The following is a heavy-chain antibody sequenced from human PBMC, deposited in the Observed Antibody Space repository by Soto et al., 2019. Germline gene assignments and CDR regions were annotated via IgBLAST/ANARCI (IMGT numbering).Heavy chain of an antibody. Sequence: SVKVSCKASRVAFSKFIVTWVRQAPGLGLEWVGGITPIFGTANYAQKFQGRVTITADESTSTSYMEVNNLRSEDTAVYYCAKVRYSSPMGYYYGMDVWGQGTTVTVSS. CDR3: AKVRYSSPMGYYYGMDV. CDR1: RVAFSKFI. J-gene: IGHJ6*02. D-gene: IGHD6-19*01. CDR2: ITPIFGTA. V-gene: IGHV1-69*13.